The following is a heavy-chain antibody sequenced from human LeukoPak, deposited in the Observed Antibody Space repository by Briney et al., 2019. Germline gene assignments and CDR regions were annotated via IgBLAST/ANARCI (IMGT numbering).Heavy chain of an antibody. CDR3: ARGYYDFWSGFPGAFDI. J-gene: IGHJ3*02. CDR2: IYYSGST. D-gene: IGHD3-3*01. V-gene: IGHV4-59*01. Sequence: SETLSLTCTVSGGSISSYYWSWIRQPPGKGLEWIGYIYYSGSTNYNPSLKSRVTISVDTSKNQFSLKLSSVTAADTAVYYCARGYYDFWSGFPGAFDIWGQGTMVTVSS. CDR1: GGSISSYY.